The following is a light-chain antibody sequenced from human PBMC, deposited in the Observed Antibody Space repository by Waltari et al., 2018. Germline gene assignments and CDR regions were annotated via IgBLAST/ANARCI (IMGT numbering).Light chain of an antibody. Sequence: EIVLTQSPGTLSLSPGERATLSCRASQRVSSSYLACYQQNPGQAPRLLIYGASSRTTGLPDRFSGSGSGTDFTLTISRLEPEYCAVYYCQQYGSSPITFGQGTRLEIK. CDR2: GAS. J-gene: IGKJ5*01. V-gene: IGKV3-20*01. CDR3: QQYGSSPIT. CDR1: QRVSSSY.